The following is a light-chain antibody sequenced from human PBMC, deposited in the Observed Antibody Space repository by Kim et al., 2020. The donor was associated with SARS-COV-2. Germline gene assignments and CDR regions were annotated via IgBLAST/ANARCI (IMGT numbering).Light chain of an antibody. Sequence: ADVGDRVTIARRASQGISKDLSWDQQKPEKVPKLLLYGACSLQAGVPSRGSGSGAGTDFSVTISSLQPEDFATYYCQKYDSPPWTFGQGTKMDIK. CDR3: QKYDSPPWT. CDR1: QGISKD. J-gene: IGKJ1*01. CDR2: GAC. V-gene: IGKV1-27*01.